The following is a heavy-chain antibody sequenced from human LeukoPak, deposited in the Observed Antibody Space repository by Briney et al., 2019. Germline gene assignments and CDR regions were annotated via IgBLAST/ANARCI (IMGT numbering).Heavy chain of an antibody. V-gene: IGHV4-38-2*02. CDR2: IYHSGST. D-gene: IGHD1-26*01. Sequence: SETLSLTCTVSGYSISSGYYWGWIRQPPGKGLEWIRSIYHSGSTYYNPSLKSRVTISVDTSKNQFSLKLSSVTAADTAVYYCARVWWELPFDYWGQGTLVTVSS. CDR1: GYSISSGYY. J-gene: IGHJ4*02. CDR3: ARVWWELPFDY.